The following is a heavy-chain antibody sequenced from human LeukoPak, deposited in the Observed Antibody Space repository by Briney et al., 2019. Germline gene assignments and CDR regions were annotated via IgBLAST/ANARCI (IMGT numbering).Heavy chain of an antibody. CDR2: IYPGDSDT. D-gene: IGHD2-21*02. CDR3: ARPGPLVVTAIHDAFDI. Sequence: GESLKISCKGSGYSFTSYWIGWVRQMPGKGLEGMGIIYPGDSDTRYSPSFQGQVTISADKSISTAYLQWSSLKASDTAMYYCARPGPLVVTAIHDAFDIWGQGTMVTVSS. CDR1: GYSFTSYW. V-gene: IGHV5-51*01. J-gene: IGHJ3*02.